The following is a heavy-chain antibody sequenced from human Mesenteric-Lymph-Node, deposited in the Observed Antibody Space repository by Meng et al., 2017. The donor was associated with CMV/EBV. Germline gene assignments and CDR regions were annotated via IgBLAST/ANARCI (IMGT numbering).Heavy chain of an antibody. J-gene: IGHJ1*01. V-gene: IGHV4-34*01. Sequence: SFSGYYWSRIRQPPGKGLEWIGEINHSGSTNYNPSLKSRVTISVDTSKNQFSLKLSSVTAADTAVYYCARGPRGYSYGRQTESYFQHWDQGTLVTVSS. CDR1: SFSGYY. CDR2: INHSGST. CDR3: ARGPRGYSYGRQTESYFQH. D-gene: IGHD5-18*01.